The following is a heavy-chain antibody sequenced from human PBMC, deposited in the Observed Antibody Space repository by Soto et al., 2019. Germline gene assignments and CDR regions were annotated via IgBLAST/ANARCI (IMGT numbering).Heavy chain of an antibody. CDR2: INSDGITT. J-gene: IGHJ5*02. CDR3: AKVKGGSGARGDPLDL. D-gene: IGHD2-15*01. CDR1: GLTLSNYW. Sequence: EVQLVESGGGPVQAGGSLRLSCAASGLTLSNYWMQWVRQGPGKGLVWVAHINSDGITTKYAESVKGRFTISIDDAKNMLYLQMNSLRHDDTAVYYCAKVKGGSGARGDPLDLWGQGILVTVSS. V-gene: IGHV3-74*03.